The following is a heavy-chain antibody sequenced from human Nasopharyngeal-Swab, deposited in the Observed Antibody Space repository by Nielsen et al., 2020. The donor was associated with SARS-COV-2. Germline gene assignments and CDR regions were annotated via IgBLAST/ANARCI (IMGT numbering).Heavy chain of an antibody. Sequence: ASVKVSCKASGYTFTSYGISWVRQAPGQGLEWMGWISAYNGNTNYAQKLQGRVTMTTDTSTSTAYMELRSLRSDGTAVYYCARERGSSGWYYYYYGMDVWGQGTTVTVSS. CDR2: ISAYNGNT. CDR1: GYTFTSYG. CDR3: ARERGSSGWYYYYYGMDV. J-gene: IGHJ6*02. V-gene: IGHV1-18*01. D-gene: IGHD6-19*01.